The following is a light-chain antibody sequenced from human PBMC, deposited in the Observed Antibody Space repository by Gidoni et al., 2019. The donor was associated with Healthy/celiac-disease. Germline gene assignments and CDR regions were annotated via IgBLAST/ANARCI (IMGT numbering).Light chain of an antibody. J-gene: IGKJ4*01. CDR3: QQLNSYPPGLT. CDR1: QGISSY. CDR2: AAS. V-gene: IGKV1-9*01. Sequence: GDRVTITCRASQGISSYLAWYQQKPGKAPKLLIYAASTLQSGVPSRFSGSGSGTEFTLTISSLQPEDFATYYCQQLNSYPPGLTFGGXTKVEIK.